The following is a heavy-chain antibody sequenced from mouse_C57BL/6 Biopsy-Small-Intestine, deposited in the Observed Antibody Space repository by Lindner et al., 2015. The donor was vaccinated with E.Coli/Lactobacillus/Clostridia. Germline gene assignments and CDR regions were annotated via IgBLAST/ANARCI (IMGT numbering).Heavy chain of an antibody. CDR2: IYPGDGET. Sequence: VQLQESGAELVKPGASVKISCKASGYAFSSYWMNWVKQRPGKGLEWIGQIYPGDGETNYNGNFKGKATLTADRSSSTAYMQLSSLTSEDCAVYFCARGERGDFDYWGQGTTLTVSS. J-gene: IGHJ2*01. CDR3: ARGERGDFDY. V-gene: IGHV1-80*01. CDR1: GYAFSSYW.